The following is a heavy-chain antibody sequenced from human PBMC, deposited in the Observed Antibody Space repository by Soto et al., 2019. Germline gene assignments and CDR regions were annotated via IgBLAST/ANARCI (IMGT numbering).Heavy chain of an antibody. V-gene: IGHV4-30-4*01. Sequence: SSETLSLTCTVSGGSISSGDYYWSWIRQPPGKGLEWIGYIYYSGSTYYNPSLKSRVTISVDTSKNQFSLKLSSVTAADTAVYYCARDLGTMIVVVWGQGTLVTVSS. D-gene: IGHD3-22*01. CDR1: GGSISSGDYY. CDR2: IYYSGST. CDR3: ARDLGTMIVVV. J-gene: IGHJ4*02.